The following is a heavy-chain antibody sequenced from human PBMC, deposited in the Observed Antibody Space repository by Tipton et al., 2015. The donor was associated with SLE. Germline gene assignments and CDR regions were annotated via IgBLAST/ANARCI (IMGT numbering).Heavy chain of an antibody. V-gene: IGHV4-59*02. J-gene: IGHJ2*01. CDR1: GGSVNSYY. CDR2: IYYSGRT. Sequence: TLSLTCTVSGGSVNSYYYWTWIRQPPGKGLEWIGYIYYSGRTGYNPSLRSRVTMSVDTSKNQFSLKLSSVTAADTAMYYCVRVSSGGHFDLWGRGTLVTVSS. D-gene: IGHD5/OR15-5a*01. CDR3: VRVSSGGHFDL.